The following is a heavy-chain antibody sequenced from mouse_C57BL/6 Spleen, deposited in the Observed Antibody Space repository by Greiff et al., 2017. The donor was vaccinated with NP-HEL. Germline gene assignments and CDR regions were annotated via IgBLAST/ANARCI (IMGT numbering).Heavy chain of an antibody. V-gene: IGHV1-52*01. CDR2: IDPSDSET. J-gene: IGHJ2*01. Sequence: VQLQQPGAELVRPGSSVKLSCKASGYTFTSYWMHWVKQRPIQGLEWIGNIDPSDSETHYNQKFKDKATLTVDKSSSTAYMQLSSLTSEDSAVYYYARERTGYYFDDWGQGTTLTVSS. CDR3: ARERTGYYFDD. CDR1: GYTFTSYW. D-gene: IGHD3-3*01.